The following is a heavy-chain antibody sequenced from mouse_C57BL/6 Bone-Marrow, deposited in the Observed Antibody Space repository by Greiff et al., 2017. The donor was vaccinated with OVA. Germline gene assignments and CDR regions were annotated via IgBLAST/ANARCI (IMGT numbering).Heavy chain of an antibody. CDR3: ARRVYDYDTFAY. V-gene: IGHV5-17*01. CDR1: GFTFSDYG. CDR2: ISSGSSTI. D-gene: IGHD2-4*01. Sequence: DVMLVESGGGLVKPGGSLKLSCAASGFTFSDYGMHWVRQAPEKGLEWVAYISSGSSTIYYADTVKGRFTISRDNAKNTLFLQMTSLRSEDTAMYYCARRVYDYDTFAYWGQGTLVTVSA. J-gene: IGHJ3*01.